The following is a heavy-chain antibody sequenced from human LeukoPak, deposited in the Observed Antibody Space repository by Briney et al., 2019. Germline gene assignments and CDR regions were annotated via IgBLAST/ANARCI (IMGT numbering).Heavy chain of an antibody. CDR2: ISGSGSRK. CDR1: GFSFSDFY. D-gene: IGHD3-10*01. V-gene: IGHV3-11*01. Sequence: RAGGSLRLSCAASGFSFSDFYMSWIRQAPGKGLEWVSYISGSGSRKYHADSVKGRFTISRDNAENSLYLQMDNLRAEDTAVYFSARDQFADFVGANYHYYGVDVWGQGTTVTVFS. CDR3: ARDQFADFVGANYHYYGVDV. J-gene: IGHJ6*02.